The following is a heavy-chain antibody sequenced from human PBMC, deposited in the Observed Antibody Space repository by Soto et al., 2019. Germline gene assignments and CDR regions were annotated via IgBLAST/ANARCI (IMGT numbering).Heavy chain of an antibody. CDR2: INTDGSVA. Sequence: EVQLVESGGGLVQPGESLRLSCAASGLTFRSYWMHWVCQAPGKGLVWVSRINTDGSVAMYVDSVKGRFTISRDNAKNTLYLHMNSLRAEDTAVYYCVRDMQLWRLDSWGRGTLVTVSS. V-gene: IGHV3-74*03. CDR1: GLTFRSYW. D-gene: IGHD2-21*01. CDR3: VRDMQLWRLDS. J-gene: IGHJ4*02.